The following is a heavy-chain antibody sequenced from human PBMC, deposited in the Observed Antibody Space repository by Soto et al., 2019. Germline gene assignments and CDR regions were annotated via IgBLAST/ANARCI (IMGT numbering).Heavy chain of an antibody. Sequence: PVGSLRLSCAASAVTFTGYGMHWVRQAPGKGLEWVAVIRFDGSNIYYADSVKGRFTISRDNARNMLYLQMNSLRAEDTAVYYCARDGVGSTAYFGYFDYWGLGTLVNVSS. CDR3: ARDGVGSTAYFGYFDY. J-gene: IGHJ4*02. D-gene: IGHD1-26*01. V-gene: IGHV3-33*01. CDR2: IRFDGSNI. CDR1: AVTFTGYG.